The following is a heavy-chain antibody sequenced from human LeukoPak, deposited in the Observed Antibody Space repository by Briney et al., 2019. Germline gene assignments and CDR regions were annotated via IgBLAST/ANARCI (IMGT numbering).Heavy chain of an antibody. CDR3: AKDILPGIPDD. CDR2: ISYDGNNK. CDR1: GFTFSSYG. Sequence: PGRSLRLSCAASGFTFSSYGMHWVRQAPPKGHEWVAVISYDGNNKYYADSVKGRFTISRDNSKNTLYLQMNSLRAEDTAVYYCAKDILPGIPDDWGQGTLVTVSS. J-gene: IGHJ4*02. D-gene: IGHD1-14*01. V-gene: IGHV3-30*18.